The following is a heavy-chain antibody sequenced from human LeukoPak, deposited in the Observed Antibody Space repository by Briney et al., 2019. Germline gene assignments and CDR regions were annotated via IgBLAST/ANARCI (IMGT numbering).Heavy chain of an antibody. CDR1: GFTFSSYG. CDR2: ISYDGSNK. Sequence: GGSLRLPCAASGFTFSSYGMHWVRQAPGKGLEWVAVISYDGSNKYYADSVKGRFTISRDNSKNTLYLQMNSLRAEDTAVYYCAKVSAPGAPADYWGQGTLVTVSS. D-gene: IGHD2-2*01. CDR3: AKVSAPGAPADY. J-gene: IGHJ4*02. V-gene: IGHV3-30*18.